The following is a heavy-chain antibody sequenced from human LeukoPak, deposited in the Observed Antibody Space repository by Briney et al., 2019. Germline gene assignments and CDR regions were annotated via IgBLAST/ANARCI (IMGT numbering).Heavy chain of an antibody. V-gene: IGHV4-59*01. CDR1: GGSISSYY. CDR2: IYYSGST. D-gene: IGHD2-8*01. Sequence: SETLSLTRTVSGGSISSYYWSWIRQPPGKGLEWIGYIYYSGSTNYNPSLKSRVTISVDTSKNQFSLKLSSVTAADTAVYYCARKANDYYGMDVWGQGTTVTVSS. J-gene: IGHJ6*02. CDR3: ARKANDYYGMDV.